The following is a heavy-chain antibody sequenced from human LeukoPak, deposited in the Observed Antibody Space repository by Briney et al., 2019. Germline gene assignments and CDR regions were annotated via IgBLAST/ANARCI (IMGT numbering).Heavy chain of an antibody. J-gene: IGHJ3*02. CDR1: GGSISSGSYY. V-gene: IGHV4-61*02. Sequence: PSQTLSLTCTVSGGSISSGSYYWSWIRQPAGKGLEWIGRIYTSGSTDYNPSLKSRVTMSVDSSKNQFSLKLSSVTAADTAAYYCATGAYCGGDCFDAFDI. CDR3: ATGAYCGGDCFDAFDI. D-gene: IGHD2-21*01. CDR2: IYTSGST.